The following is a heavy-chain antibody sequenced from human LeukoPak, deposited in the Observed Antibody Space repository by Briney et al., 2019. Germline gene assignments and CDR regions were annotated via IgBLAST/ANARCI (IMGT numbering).Heavy chain of an antibody. CDR1: GFTFNSYW. Sequence: GGSLRLSCAASGFTFNSYWMSWVRQAPGKGLEWVANIDPDGSEKQYGDSVKGRFTTSRDNAKNSLYLQMNSLRAEDTAIYYCARIYYFGDNNWRYFDNWGQGTLVTASS. J-gene: IGHJ4*02. V-gene: IGHV3-7*01. D-gene: IGHD3-10*01. CDR3: ARIYYFGDNNWRYFDN. CDR2: IDPDGSEK.